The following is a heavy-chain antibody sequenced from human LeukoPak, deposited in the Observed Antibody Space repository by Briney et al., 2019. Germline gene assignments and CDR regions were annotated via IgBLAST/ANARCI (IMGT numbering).Heavy chain of an antibody. CDR2: INAGNGNT. CDR3: ARTYQLLEKNPEYFQH. CDR1: GYTFTSYA. D-gene: IGHD6-19*01. Sequence: ASVKVSCKASGYTFTSYAMHWVRQAPGQRLEWMGWINAGNGNTKYSQKFQGRVTITRDTSASTAYMELSSLRSEDTAVYYCARTYQLLEKNPEYFQHWGQGTLVTVSS. J-gene: IGHJ1*01. V-gene: IGHV1-3*01.